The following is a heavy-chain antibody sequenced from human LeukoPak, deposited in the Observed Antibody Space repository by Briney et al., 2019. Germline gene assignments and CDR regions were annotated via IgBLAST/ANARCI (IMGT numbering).Heavy chain of an antibody. CDR1: GGSISSYY. V-gene: IGHV4-59*08. J-gene: IGHJ4*02. Sequence: SETLSLTCTVSGGSISSYYWSWIRQPPGKGLEWIGYIYYSGSTNYNPSLKSRVTISVDTSKNQFSLKLSSVTAADTAVYYCARHSGGWLRLTIDYWGQGTLVTVSS. CDR3: ARHSGGWLRLTIDY. CDR2: IYYSGST. D-gene: IGHD5-12*01.